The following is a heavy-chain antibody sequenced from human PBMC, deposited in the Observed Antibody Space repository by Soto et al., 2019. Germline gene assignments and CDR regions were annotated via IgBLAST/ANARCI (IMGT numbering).Heavy chain of an antibody. V-gene: IGHV1-69*01. D-gene: IGHD3-22*01. J-gene: IGHJ1*01. CDR1: GGLFSSYA. Sequence: QEQLVQSGAEVKKSGSSVKVSCKDTGGLFSSYAVSWVRQAPGQGLEWMGGIIPVFDTVYYAHKFQGRVTITAGASTNTAYMELSSLRSEDTAMYCCARGGGGYVWFNEFWGQGTLVTVSS. CDR2: IIPVFDTV. CDR3: ARGGGGYVWFNEF.